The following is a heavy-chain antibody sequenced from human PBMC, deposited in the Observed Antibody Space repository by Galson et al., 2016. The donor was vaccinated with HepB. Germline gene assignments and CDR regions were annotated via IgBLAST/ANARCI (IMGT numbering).Heavy chain of an antibody. J-gene: IGHJ3*02. D-gene: IGHD6-19*01. CDR1: GFNFSGYA. V-gene: IGHV3-23*01. Sequence: SLRLSCAASGFNFSGYAMGWVRQAPGKGLEWVSAISVSSSRTYDVESLKGRFTISRDNSKNTLYLQMSSLRDEDTAVYYCTRSYGQRLANDAFDIWGQGTLVSVSS. CDR3: TRSYGQRLANDAFDI. CDR2: ISVSSSRT.